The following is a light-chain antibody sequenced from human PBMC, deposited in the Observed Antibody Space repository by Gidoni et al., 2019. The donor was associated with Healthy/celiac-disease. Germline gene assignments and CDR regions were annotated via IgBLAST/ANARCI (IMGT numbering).Light chain of an antibody. J-gene: IGKJ2*01. CDR2: DAS. Sequence: DIQMTQSPSTLSASVGDRVTITCRASQSISSWLAWYQQKPGKAPKLLIYDASSLESGVPSMFSGSGSETEFTLTISSLQPDDFATYYCQQYNSYSYTFGQGTKLEIK. V-gene: IGKV1-5*01. CDR3: QQYNSYSYT. CDR1: QSISSW.